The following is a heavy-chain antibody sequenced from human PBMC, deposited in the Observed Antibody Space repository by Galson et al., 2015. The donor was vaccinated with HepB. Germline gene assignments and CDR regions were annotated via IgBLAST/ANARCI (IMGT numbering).Heavy chain of an antibody. V-gene: IGHV5-10-1*01. D-gene: IGHD2-2*01. CDR1: GYNFTIHW. CDR3: ARHIQDANTYAPALDDAFDI. CDR2: IDPTDSYT. Sequence: QSGAEVKKAGESLKISCKGSGYNFTIHWITWVRQMPGKGLEWMGRIDPTDSYTNFSPSFQGHVTISIDKSVSTAYLQWRSLRASDTATYYCARHIQDANTYAPALDDAFDIWGQGTMVTVSS. J-gene: IGHJ3*02.